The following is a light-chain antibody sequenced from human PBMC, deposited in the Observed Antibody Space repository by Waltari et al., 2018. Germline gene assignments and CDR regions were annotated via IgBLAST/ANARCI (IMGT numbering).Light chain of an antibody. CDR2: DDT. Sequence: SYVLTQPPSVSVAPGQTATITCEESNIGSKTLHWYRQKPGQAPVVVVYDDTFRPSGIQERFSGSNSGRTATLTISRGEAGDEADYYCQVWDSSSKYVFGTGTKVTVL. V-gene: IGLV3-21*02. CDR1: NIGSKT. J-gene: IGLJ1*01. CDR3: QVWDSSSKYV.